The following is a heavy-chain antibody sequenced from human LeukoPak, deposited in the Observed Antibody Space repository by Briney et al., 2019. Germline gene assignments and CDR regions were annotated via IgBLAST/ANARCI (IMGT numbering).Heavy chain of an antibody. CDR3: ARGPRYDYDSSVYYFEF. Sequence: ASVKVSCKASGYTFSSYGISWVRQAPGQGLEWVGRINPYNGNTKYVQKLYDRVSMTTDTSTSTAYMELRRLRSGDTAMYYCARGPRYDYDSSVYYFEFWGQGTLVTVSS. CDR1: GYTFSSYG. J-gene: IGHJ4*02. V-gene: IGHV1-18*01. CDR2: INPYNGNT. D-gene: IGHD3-22*01.